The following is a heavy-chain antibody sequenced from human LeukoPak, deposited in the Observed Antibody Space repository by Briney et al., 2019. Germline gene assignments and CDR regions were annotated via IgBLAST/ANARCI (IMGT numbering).Heavy chain of an antibody. Sequence: GGSLRLSCAASGFTFSTYAMSWVRQAPGKGLDWVSAISGSGGSTYYADSVKGRFTISRDNTKNTLYLQMNSLRAEDTAVYYCARGDHDYDILTGPRPNWYFDLWGRGTLVTVSS. V-gene: IGHV3-23*01. CDR1: GFTFSTYA. CDR2: ISGSGGST. CDR3: ARGDHDYDILTGPRPNWYFDL. J-gene: IGHJ2*01. D-gene: IGHD3-9*01.